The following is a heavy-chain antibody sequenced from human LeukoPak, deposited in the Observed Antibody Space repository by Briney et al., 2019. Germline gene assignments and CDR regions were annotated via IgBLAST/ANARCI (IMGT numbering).Heavy chain of an antibody. CDR2: ISDIGSI. V-gene: IGHV4-59*08. CDR3: AGHHPRNTVDF. Sequence: PSETLSLTCTVSGGSFSYYYWSWFRHPPGKGLEWIAYISDIGSINYNPSLKSRVTISLDTSKNQFSLKLSSVTAADTAVYYCAGHHPRNTVDFWGQGTLVTVSS. D-gene: IGHD2/OR15-2a*01. CDR1: GGSFSYYY. J-gene: IGHJ4*02.